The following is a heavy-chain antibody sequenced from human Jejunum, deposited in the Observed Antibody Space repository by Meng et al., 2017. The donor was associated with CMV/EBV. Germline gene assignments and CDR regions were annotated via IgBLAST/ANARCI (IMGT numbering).Heavy chain of an antibody. CDR1: GFTFEDYG. V-gene: IGHV3-20*03. Sequence: SGFTFEDYGMSWVRQAPGKGMEWVAAIYWNGGGTTYAEYVRGRFTISRDNAKKSLYLQMNSLRAEDTAFYYCARDSSIIVRGAFDFWGQGTMVTVSS. D-gene: IGHD3-22*01. CDR2: IYWNGGGT. CDR3: ARDSSIIVRGAFDF. J-gene: IGHJ3*01.